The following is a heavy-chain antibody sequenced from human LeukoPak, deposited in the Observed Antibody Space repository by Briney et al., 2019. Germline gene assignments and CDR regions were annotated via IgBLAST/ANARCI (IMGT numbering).Heavy chain of an antibody. J-gene: IGHJ5*02. CDR3: ARDYALNWNYRNNWFDP. V-gene: IGHV1-46*01. CDR1: GYTFTSYY. CDR2: INPSGGST. D-gene: IGHD1-7*01. Sequence: ASVKVSCKASGYTFTSYYMHWVRQAPGQGLEWMGIINPSGGSTSYAQKFQGRVTMTRDMSTSTVYMELSSLRSEDTAVYYCARDYALNWNYRNNWFDPWGQGTLVTVSS.